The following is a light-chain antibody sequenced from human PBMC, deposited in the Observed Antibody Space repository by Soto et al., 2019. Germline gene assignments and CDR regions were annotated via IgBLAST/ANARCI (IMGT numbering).Light chain of an antibody. CDR1: SSDVGGYNY. CDR3: CSYTTSNTRQIV. Sequence: QSALTQPASVSGSPGQSITISCTGTSSDVGGYNYVSWYQQHPGKAPKFMIYDVSSRPSGVSNRFSGPKSGNTASLTISGLQAEDEADYYCCSYTTSNTRQIVFGTGTKLTVL. J-gene: IGLJ1*01. V-gene: IGLV2-14*03. CDR2: DVS.